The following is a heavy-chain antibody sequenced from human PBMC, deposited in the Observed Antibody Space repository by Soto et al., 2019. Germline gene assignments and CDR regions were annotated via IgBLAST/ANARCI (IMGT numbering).Heavy chain of an antibody. J-gene: IGHJ5*02. CDR1: GGSISSGGYY. Sequence: KSSETLSLTCTVSGGSISSGGYYWSWIRQHPGKGLEWIGYIYYSGSTYYNPSLKSRATISVDTSKNQFSLKLSSVTAADTAVYYCASGSRDGYKSHWFDPWGQGTLVTVSS. V-gene: IGHV4-31*03. D-gene: IGHD5-12*01. CDR3: ASGSRDGYKSHWFDP. CDR2: IYYSGST.